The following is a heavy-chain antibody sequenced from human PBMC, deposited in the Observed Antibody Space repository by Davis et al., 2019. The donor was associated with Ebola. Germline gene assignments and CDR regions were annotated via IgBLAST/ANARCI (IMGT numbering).Heavy chain of an antibody. V-gene: IGHV3-66*01. CDR3: AREGKYRDESRTFDY. CDR1: GFTVSSNH. Sequence: GESLKISCAASGFTVSSNHISWVRQAPGKGLQWVSVIYRGGPTHYADSVQGRFTVSRDNSQNTVYLQMNSLRAEDTAVYYCAREGKYRDESRTFDYWGQGTLVTVSS. CDR2: IYRGGPT. D-gene: IGHD2-2*01. J-gene: IGHJ4*02.